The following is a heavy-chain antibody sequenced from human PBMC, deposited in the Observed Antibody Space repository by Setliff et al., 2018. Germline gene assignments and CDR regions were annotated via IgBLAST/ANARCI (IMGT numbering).Heavy chain of an antibody. CDR2: IYTIGSP. J-gene: IGHJ4*01. D-gene: IGHD3-9*01. CDR1: GDSISSYY. CDR3: ARERYFDWFFED. V-gene: IGHV4-4*07. Sequence: PSETLSLTCTVSGDSISSYYWSWIRQPAGKGLEWIGRIYTIGSPNYNPSLKSRVTMSLDTSNNLFSLKLTSVTAADTAVYYCARERYFDWFFEDWGHGTLVTVSS.